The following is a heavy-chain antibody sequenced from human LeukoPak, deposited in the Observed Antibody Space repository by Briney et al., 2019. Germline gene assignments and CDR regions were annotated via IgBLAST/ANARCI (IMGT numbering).Heavy chain of an antibody. CDR1: GYTFNTYG. D-gene: IGHD5/OR15-5a*01. CDR3: ARCRASLRTPPYWYFDL. J-gene: IGHJ2*01. Sequence: ASVKVSCKASGYTFNTYGISWVRQAPGQGLEWMGWISAYNGDTNYAQKVQGRVTMTTDTSTSTVYMELRSLRSDDTAVYCCARCRASLRTPPYWYFDLWGRGTLVTVSS. CDR2: ISAYNGDT. V-gene: IGHV1-18*01.